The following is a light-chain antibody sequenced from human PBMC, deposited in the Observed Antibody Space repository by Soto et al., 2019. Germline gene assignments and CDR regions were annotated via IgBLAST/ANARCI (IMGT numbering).Light chain of an antibody. CDR3: VSFAGGTYV. J-gene: IGLJ1*01. V-gene: IGLV2-8*01. CDR1: SSEVGAYIF. CDR2: DVN. Sequence: QSALTQPPSASGSPGQSVTISCTGTSSEVGAYIFVSWYQQHPGKAPKLMVYDVNRRPPGVPDRFFGAKTGNTASLTVSALQAEDEADYYCVSFAGGTYVFGTGTKVTVL.